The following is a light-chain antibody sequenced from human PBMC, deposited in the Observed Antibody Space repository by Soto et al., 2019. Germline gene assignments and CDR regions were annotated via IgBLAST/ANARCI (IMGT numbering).Light chain of an antibody. Sequence: EVVMTQSPATLSVFPGERVTISCRASQSVSSSLAWYQQKPGQAPRILIYSASTKATGIPARFSGSGSGTEFTLTISSLESEDFAVYYCQQYINGYTFGQGTKLEIK. CDR1: QSVSSS. V-gene: IGKV3-15*01. J-gene: IGKJ2*01. CDR2: SAS. CDR3: QQYINGYT.